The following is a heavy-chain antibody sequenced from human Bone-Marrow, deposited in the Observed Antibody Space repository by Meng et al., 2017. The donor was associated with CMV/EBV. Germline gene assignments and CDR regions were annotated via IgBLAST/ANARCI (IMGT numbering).Heavy chain of an antibody. D-gene: IGHD3-3*01. CDR3: ARGGAVLRFLEWFRWFDP. J-gene: IGHJ5*02. Sequence: ASVKVSCKASGYTFTAYYMHWVRQAPGQGLEWMGWINPNSGGTNYAQKFQGRVTMTRDTSISTAYMELSRLRSDDTAVYYCARGGAVLRFLEWFRWFDPWGQGTLVTVSS. CDR1: GYTFTAYY. V-gene: IGHV1-2*02. CDR2: INPNSGGT.